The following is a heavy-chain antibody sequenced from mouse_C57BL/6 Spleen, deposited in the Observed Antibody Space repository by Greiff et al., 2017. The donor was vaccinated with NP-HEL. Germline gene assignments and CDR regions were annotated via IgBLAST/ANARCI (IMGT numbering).Heavy chain of an antibody. Sequence: EVQLMESGGDLVKPGGSLKLSCAASGFTFSSYGMSWVRQTPDKRLEWVATISSGGSYTYYPDSVKGRFTISRDNAKNTLYLQMSSLKSEDTAMYYCARQEGDGYFFAYWGQGTLVTVSA. CDR1: GFTFSSYG. D-gene: IGHD2-3*01. CDR2: ISSGGSYT. V-gene: IGHV5-6*01. J-gene: IGHJ3*01. CDR3: ARQEGDGYFFAY.